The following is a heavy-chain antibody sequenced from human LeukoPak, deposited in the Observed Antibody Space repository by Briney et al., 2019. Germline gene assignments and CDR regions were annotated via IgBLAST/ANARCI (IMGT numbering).Heavy chain of an antibody. D-gene: IGHD4-17*01. CDR1: GFTFSSYA. CDR3: TTILFDYGDYFDY. Sequence: GGSLRLSCAASGFTFSSYAMHWVRQAPGKGLEWVAVISYDGSNKYYADSVKGRFTISRDNSKNTLYLQMNSLRAEDTAVYYCTTILFDYGDYFDYWGQGTLVTVSS. J-gene: IGHJ4*02. CDR2: ISYDGSNK. V-gene: IGHV3-30-3*01.